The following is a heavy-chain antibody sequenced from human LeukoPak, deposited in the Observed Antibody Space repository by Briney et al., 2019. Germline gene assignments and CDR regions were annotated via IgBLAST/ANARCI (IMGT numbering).Heavy chain of an antibody. Sequence: GESLKISCKGSGYSFTSYWIGWVRQMPGKGLEWMGIIYPGDSDTRYSPSFQGQVTISADKSISTAYLQWSSLKASDTAMYYCATPGPSCGGDCSWDAFDIWGQGTMVTVPS. CDR1: GYSFTSYW. V-gene: IGHV5-51*01. CDR2: IYPGDSDT. J-gene: IGHJ3*02. D-gene: IGHD2-21*02. CDR3: ATPGPSCGGDCSWDAFDI.